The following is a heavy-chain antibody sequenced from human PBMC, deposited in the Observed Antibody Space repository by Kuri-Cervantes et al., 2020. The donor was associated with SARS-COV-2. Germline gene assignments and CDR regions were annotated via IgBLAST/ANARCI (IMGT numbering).Heavy chain of an antibody. D-gene: IGHD6-6*01. V-gene: IGHV3-23*01. Sequence: GESLKISCAASGFTFSSYAMHWVRQAPGKGLEWVSAISGSGGSTYYADSVKGRFTISRDNSKNTLYLQMNSLRAEDTALYYCARGGGIAARRVSYYFDYWGQGTLVTVSS. CDR3: ARGGGIAARRVSYYFDY. CDR2: ISGSGGST. J-gene: IGHJ4*02. CDR1: GFTFSSYA.